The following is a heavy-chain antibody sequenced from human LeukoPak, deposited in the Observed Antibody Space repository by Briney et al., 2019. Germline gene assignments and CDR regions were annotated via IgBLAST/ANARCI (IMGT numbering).Heavy chain of an antibody. J-gene: IGHJ5*02. CDR2: MNPNSGNT. CDR1: GYTFTSYD. V-gene: IGHV1-8*01. CDR3: ARGGSSRLNWFDP. D-gene: IGHD6-13*01. Sequence: VASVKVSCKASGYTFTSYDINWVRQATRQGLEWMGWMNPNSGNTGYAQKFQGRVTMTRNTTISTAYMELSSLRSEDTAVYYCARGGSSRLNWFDPWGQGTLVTVSS.